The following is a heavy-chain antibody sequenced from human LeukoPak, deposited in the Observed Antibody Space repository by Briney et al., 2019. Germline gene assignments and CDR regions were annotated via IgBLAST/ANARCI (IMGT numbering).Heavy chain of an antibody. CDR2: ISSSSSYI. D-gene: IGHD3-22*01. CDR3: ARTYCYDSSGYHY. V-gene: IGHV3-21*01. Sequence: PRGCLRLSFAAYGITFSSNRMNWVRQAPGKRLEWVSSISSSSSYIYYADSVKCRFTISRDNAKNSLYLQMNSLRAEDTAVYYCARTYCYDSSGYHYWGQGTLVSVFS. CDR1: GITFSSNR. J-gene: IGHJ4*02.